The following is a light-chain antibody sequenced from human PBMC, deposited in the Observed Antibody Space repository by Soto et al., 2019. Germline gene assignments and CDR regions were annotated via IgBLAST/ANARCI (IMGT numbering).Light chain of an antibody. CDR2: GAS. Sequence: EIVLTQSPGTLSLSPGERATLSCRASQSVSGSHLAWYQQKPGQAPRLLIYGASSRATGIPDRFSGSGSGTDFTLTISRLEPEDFVVYYCQQYGGSPLVTFGGGTKVEIK. J-gene: IGKJ4*01. CDR3: QQYGGSPLVT. CDR1: QSVSGSH. V-gene: IGKV3-20*01.